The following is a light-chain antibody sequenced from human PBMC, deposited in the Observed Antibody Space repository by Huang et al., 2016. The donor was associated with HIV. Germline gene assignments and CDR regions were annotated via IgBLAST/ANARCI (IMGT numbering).Light chain of an antibody. CDR2: GAS. J-gene: IGKJ1*01. CDR1: QDIGNF. CDR3: QRYDSAPRA. Sequence: DIQMTQSPSSLSASPGVRVTHSCRANQDIGNFLAWYQHKPGGVPRILIYGASTLQSGVPSRFSGRGSGTDFTLTITSFQPDDVATYYCQRYDSAPRAFGQGTKVEI. V-gene: IGKV1-27*01.